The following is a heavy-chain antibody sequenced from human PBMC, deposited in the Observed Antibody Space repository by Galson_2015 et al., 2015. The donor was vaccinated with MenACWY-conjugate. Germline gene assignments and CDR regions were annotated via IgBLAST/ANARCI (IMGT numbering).Heavy chain of an antibody. CDR1: GFTFSTYS. CDR2: ISSDSSYI. CDR3: ARRGSTLDGRPGWFDP. Sequence: SLRVSCAASGFTFSTYSMNWVRQAPGKGLEWVSSISSDSSYIYYADSVKGRFTISRDNAKDSVYLQMNSLRAEDTAVYYCARRGSTLDGRPGWFDPWGQGTLVTVSS. J-gene: IGHJ5*02. V-gene: IGHV3-21*01. D-gene: IGHD5/OR15-5a*01.